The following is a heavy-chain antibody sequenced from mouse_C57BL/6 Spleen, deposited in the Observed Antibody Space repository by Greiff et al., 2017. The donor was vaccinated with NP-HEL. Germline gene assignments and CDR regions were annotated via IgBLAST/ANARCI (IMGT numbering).Heavy chain of an antibody. J-gene: IGHJ2*01. CDR2: IYPGSGNT. CDR3: ARGSYDYDDGYFDY. Sequence: VQLQQSGAELVRPGASVKLSCKASGYTFTDYYINWVKQRPGQGLEWIARIYPGSGNTYYNEKFKGKATLTAEKSSSTAYMQLSSLTSEDSAVYFCARGSYDYDDGYFDYWGQGTTLTVSS. D-gene: IGHD2-4*01. CDR1: GYTFTDYY. V-gene: IGHV1-76*01.